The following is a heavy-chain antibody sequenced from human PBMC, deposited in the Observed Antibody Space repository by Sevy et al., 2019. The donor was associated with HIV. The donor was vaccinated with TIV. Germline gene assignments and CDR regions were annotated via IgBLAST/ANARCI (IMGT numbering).Heavy chain of an antibody. Sequence: GGSLRLSCATSGFTFRNYSMNWVRQAPGKGLEWVSTISDRNNYMFYADSVKGRFTISRDNAMKSVFLQMNSLRADDTAVYYCASNYDSSGYRFDYWGQGILVTVSS. D-gene: IGHD3-22*01. J-gene: IGHJ4*02. CDR1: GFTFRNYS. V-gene: IGHV3-21*01. CDR3: ASNYDSSGYRFDY. CDR2: ISDRNNYM.